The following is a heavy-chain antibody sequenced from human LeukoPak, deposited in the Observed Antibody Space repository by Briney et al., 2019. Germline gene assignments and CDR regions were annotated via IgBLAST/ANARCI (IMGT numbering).Heavy chain of an antibody. CDR1: GGSISSSSYY. CDR3: ARETNVLLWFGELPPDAFDI. V-gene: IGHV4-39*07. J-gene: IGHJ3*02. Sequence: SETLSLTCTVSGGSISSSSYYWGWIRQPPGKRLEWIGSIYYSGSTYYNPSYKSRVTISVDTSKNQFSLKLSSVTAADTAVYYCARETNVLLWFGELPPDAFDIWGQGTMVTVSS. D-gene: IGHD3-10*01. CDR2: IYYSGST.